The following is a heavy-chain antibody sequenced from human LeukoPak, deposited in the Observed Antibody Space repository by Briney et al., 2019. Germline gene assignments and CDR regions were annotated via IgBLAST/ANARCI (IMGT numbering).Heavy chain of an antibody. CDR2: VYYNGYT. CDR1: GGSISSYY. V-gene: IGHV4-59*01. Sequence: PSETLSLTCTVSGGSISSYYWSWIRQPPGKGLEWIGYVYYNGYTNYNPSLKSRVTISIDTSKNQFSLKLSPVTAADTAVYYCAGDQGTRDWFDPWGQGTLVTVSS. D-gene: IGHD3-10*01. J-gene: IGHJ5*02. CDR3: AGDQGTRDWFDP.